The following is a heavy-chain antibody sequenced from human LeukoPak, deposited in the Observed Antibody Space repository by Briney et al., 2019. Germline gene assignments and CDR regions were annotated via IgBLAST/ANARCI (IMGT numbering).Heavy chain of an antibody. D-gene: IGHD5-18*01. CDR3: ARRGWIQLWTRPYYFDY. CDR2: LYASGST. CDR1: GASITSTNYF. Sequence: SEALSLTCNVSGASITSTNYFWSWIRQPAGKGLQWIGRLYASGSTDYNPPLKSRVTISVDTSKNQFSLKLSSVTAADTAVYYCARRGWIQLWTRPYYFDYWGQGTLVTVSS. J-gene: IGHJ4*02. V-gene: IGHV4-61*02.